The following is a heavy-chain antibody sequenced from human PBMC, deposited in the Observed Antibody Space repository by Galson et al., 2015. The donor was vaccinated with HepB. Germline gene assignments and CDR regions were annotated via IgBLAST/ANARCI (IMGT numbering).Heavy chain of an antibody. D-gene: IGHD2-2*01. CDR1: GYTFTSYA. CDR2: INTNTGNP. J-gene: IGHJ3*02. V-gene: IGHV7-4-1*02. CDR3: ARGPPLYCSSTSCYAADDAVEI. Sequence: SVKVSCKASGYTFTSYAMNWVRQAPGQGLEWMGWINTNTGNPTYAQGFTGRFVFSLDTSVSTAYLQISSLKAEDTAVYYCARGPPLYCSSTSCYAADDAVEIWGQGTMVTVSS.